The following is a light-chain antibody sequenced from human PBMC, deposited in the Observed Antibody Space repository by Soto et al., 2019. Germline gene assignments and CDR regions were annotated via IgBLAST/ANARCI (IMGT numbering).Light chain of an antibody. J-gene: IGKJ1*01. CDR2: KAS. V-gene: IGKV1-5*03. CDR1: QSISSW. Sequence: DIQMTQSPSTLSASAGDRVTITCRASQSISSWLAWYQQKPGKAPKLLIYKASNLESGVPSRFSGSGSGTEFTLTISSLQPDDFATYYCQQHNSYSSFGQGTKVDIK. CDR3: QQHNSYSS.